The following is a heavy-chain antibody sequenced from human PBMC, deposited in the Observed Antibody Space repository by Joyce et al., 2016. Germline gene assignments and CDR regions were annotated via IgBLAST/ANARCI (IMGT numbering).Heavy chain of an antibody. V-gene: IGHV1-69*01. J-gene: IGHJ5*02. D-gene: IGHD6-19*01. Sequence: QVQLVQSGAEVKKPVSSLKVSCTASGGTFTNYAINWVRQAPGQGLEWMGGIIPNFGTAKYAQKFQGRVTITADESTSTVYMEVKNLRSEDTAVYYCATSDLMSVAGAGWFDPWGQGTLVTVSS. CDR2: IIPNFGTA. CDR3: ATSDLMSVAGAGWFDP. CDR1: GGTFTNYA.